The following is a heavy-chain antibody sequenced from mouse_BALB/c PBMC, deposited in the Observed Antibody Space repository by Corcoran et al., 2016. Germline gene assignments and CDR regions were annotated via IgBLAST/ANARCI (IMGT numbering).Heavy chain of an antibody. Sequence: QVQLQQSGPELVKPGASVKISCKASGYSFTSYYIHWVKQRPGQGLEWIGWIFPGSGNTKYNEKFKGKATLTADTSSSTAYMQLSSLTSEDSAVYFCASWQYDGAYYYAMDSWGQVTSVTVSS. J-gene: IGHJ4*01. V-gene: IGHV1-66*01. CDR1: GYSFTSYY. D-gene: IGHD2-14*01. CDR3: ASWQYDGAYYYAMDS. CDR2: IFPGSGNT.